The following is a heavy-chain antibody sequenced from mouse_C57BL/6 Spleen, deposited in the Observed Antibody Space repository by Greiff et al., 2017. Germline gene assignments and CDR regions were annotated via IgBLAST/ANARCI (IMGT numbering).Heavy chain of an antibody. D-gene: IGHD2-4*01. CDR2: ISSGGSYT. J-gene: IGHJ4*01. Sequence: EVQGVESGGDLVKPGGSLKLSCAASGFTFSSYGMSWVRQTPDKRLEWVATISSGGSYTYYPDSVKGRFTISRDNAKNTLYLQMSSLKSEDTAMYYCARQIIYYDYDYAMDYWGQGTSVTVSS. V-gene: IGHV5-6*01. CDR1: GFTFSSYG. CDR3: ARQIIYYDYDYAMDY.